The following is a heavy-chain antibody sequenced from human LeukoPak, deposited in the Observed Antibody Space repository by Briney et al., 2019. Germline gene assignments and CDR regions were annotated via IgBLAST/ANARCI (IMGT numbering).Heavy chain of an antibody. J-gene: IGHJ5*02. CDR3: AREGYSSGWYAGWFDP. Sequence: GGSLRLSCAASGFTFSSYSMNWVRQAPGKGLEWVSSISSSSSYIYYADSVKGRFTISRDNVKNSLYLQMNSLRAEDTAVYYCAREGYSSGWYAGWFDPWGQGTLVTVSS. V-gene: IGHV3-21*01. CDR2: ISSSSSYI. CDR1: GFTFSSYS. D-gene: IGHD6-19*01.